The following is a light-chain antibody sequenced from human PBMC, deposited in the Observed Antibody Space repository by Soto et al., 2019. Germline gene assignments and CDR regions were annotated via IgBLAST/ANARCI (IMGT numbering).Light chain of an antibody. Sequence: IRMTQSPSSFSASTGDRVTITFRASPGISSYLAWSQHKPGKAPKLLIYAASTLQSGAPSRFSVSRSGTDFTLTISCLQTEDFATSDSQQDYSYPYTFGQGTKLEIK. CDR3: QQDYSYPYT. V-gene: IGKV1-8*01. CDR1: PGISSY. J-gene: IGKJ2*01. CDR2: AAS.